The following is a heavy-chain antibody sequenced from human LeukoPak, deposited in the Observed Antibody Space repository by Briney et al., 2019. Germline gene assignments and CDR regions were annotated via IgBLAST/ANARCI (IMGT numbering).Heavy chain of an antibody. J-gene: IGHJ4*02. V-gene: IGHV3-21*01. CDR3: ARDRRLQLWSPAGFDY. Sequence: GGSLRLSCAASGFTFNMYTMNWVRQAPGKGLEWVSSICSSGVYIYYADSVKGRFTISRDNAKNSLYLQMNSLRADDTAVYYCARDRRLQLWSPAGFDYWGQGTLVTASS. D-gene: IGHD5-18*01. CDR2: ICSSGVYI. CDR1: GFTFNMYT.